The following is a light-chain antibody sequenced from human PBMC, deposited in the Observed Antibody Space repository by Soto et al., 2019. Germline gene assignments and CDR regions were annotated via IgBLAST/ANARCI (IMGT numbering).Light chain of an antibody. Sequence: DLQMTQSPSTLSSSVGDRVTITCRASQSVSTRLAWYQQKPGKAPKVLIYDASSWAGGVPSRFTGSGSGTEFTLTINSLQPDDFATYYCQQYSVYWTFGQGTKVDI. CDR3: QQYSVYWT. CDR2: DAS. CDR1: QSVSTR. J-gene: IGKJ1*01. V-gene: IGKV1-5*01.